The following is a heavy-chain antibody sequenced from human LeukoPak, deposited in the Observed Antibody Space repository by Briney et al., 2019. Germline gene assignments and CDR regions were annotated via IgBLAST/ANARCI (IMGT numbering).Heavy chain of an antibody. J-gene: IGHJ3*02. CDR2: IYSGGST. CDR1: GFTVSSNY. Sequence: GGSLRLSCAASGFTVSSNYMSWVRQAPGKGLEWVSVIYSGGSTYYADSVKGRFTISRDNSKNMLYLQMNSLRAEDTAVYYCARDRSYYGSGSYDAFDIWGQGTMVTVSS. V-gene: IGHV3-53*01. CDR3: ARDRSYYGSGSYDAFDI. D-gene: IGHD3-10*01.